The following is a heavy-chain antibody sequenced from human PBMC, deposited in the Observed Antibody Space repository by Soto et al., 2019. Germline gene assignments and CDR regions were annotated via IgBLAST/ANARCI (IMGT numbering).Heavy chain of an antibody. CDR2: IWYDGSNK. D-gene: IGHD2-2*01. Sequence: GESLKISCAASGFTFSSYGMHWVRQAPGKGLEWVAVIWYDGSNKYYADSVKGRFTISRDNSKNTLYLQMNSLRAEDTAVYYCARGQIVVVPAAMPEDDWFDPWGQGTLVTVSS. CDR1: GFTFSSYG. V-gene: IGHV3-33*01. J-gene: IGHJ5*02. CDR3: ARGQIVVVPAAMPEDDWFDP.